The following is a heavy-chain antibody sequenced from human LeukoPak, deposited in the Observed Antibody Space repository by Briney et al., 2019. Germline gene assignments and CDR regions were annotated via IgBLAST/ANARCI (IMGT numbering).Heavy chain of an antibody. CDR1: GYTFTTYF. CDR3: ARTYSYDSYQFDY. V-gene: IGHV1-46*01. J-gene: IGHJ4*02. CDR2: INPSNGIT. D-gene: IGHD5-12*01. Sequence: ASVKVSCKASGYTFTTYFIHWVRQAPGQGLEWMGIINPSNGITKNAQTVQGRVTMTRDTSTSTVFMELSSLRSEDTAVYYCARTYSYDSYQFDYWGRGTLVTVSS.